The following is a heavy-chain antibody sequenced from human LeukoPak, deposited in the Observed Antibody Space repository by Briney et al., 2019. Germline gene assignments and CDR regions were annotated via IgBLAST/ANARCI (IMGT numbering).Heavy chain of an antibody. CDR1: GDPISSHSDY. V-gene: IGHV4-61*08. J-gene: IGHJ3*02. Sequence: SETLSLTCTVSGDPISSHSDYKWTWIRQSPQKGLEWFGYIYYTGSTNYNPSLRSRLTISVDTSMNQFSLRLTAVTAADTAVYYCARIGFGDSSGYHYDDAFDIWGQGTMVTVSS. CDR3: ARIGFGDSSGYHYDDAFDI. D-gene: IGHD3-22*01. CDR2: IYYTGST.